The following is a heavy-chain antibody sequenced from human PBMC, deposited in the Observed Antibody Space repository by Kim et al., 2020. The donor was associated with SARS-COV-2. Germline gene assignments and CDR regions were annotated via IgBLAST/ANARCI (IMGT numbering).Heavy chain of an antibody. V-gene: IGHV3-7*03. J-gene: IGHJ6*02. CDR2: DGRAE. CDR3: AKDTDV. Sequence: DGRAEDYVDSVKGRFTISRDNAKNAVSLQMNSLRVEDTAVYYCAKDTDVWGQGTMVTVSS.